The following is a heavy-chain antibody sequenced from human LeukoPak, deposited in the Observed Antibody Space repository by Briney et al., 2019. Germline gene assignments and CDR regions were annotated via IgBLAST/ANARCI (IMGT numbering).Heavy chain of an antibody. Sequence: SSETLSLTCTVSGGSINSGSYYWSWIRQPAGKGLEWIGRVYTSGSTNYNPSLKSRVTISVDTSKNQFSLKLSSVTAADTAVYYCARDITGSFDYWGQGNLVTVSS. CDR3: ARDITGSFDY. CDR1: GGSINSGSYY. CDR2: VYTSGST. D-gene: IGHD1-14*01. J-gene: IGHJ4*02. V-gene: IGHV4-61*02.